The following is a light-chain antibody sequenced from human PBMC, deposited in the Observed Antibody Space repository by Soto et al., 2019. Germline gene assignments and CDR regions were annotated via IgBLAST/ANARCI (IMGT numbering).Light chain of an antibody. V-gene: IGKV3-15*01. Sequence: ETGLTQSPSTLSLSPGERATLSCRASQSVSSYLAWYQQKPGQAPRLLIYGASTRATGIPARFSGSGSGTEFTLTISSLQSEDFAVYYCQQYNNWPPTGAFGQGTKVDIK. J-gene: IGKJ1*01. CDR2: GAS. CDR3: QQYNNWPPTGA. CDR1: QSVSSY.